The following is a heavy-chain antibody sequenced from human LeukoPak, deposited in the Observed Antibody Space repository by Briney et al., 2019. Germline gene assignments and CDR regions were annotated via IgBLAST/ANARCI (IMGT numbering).Heavy chain of an antibody. CDR3: ARDGPSIVGAPLFDY. J-gene: IGHJ4*02. CDR2: IYTSGST. V-gene: IGHV4-4*07. CDR1: GGSFSGYY. D-gene: IGHD1-26*01. Sequence: SETLSLTCAVYGGSFSGYYWSWIRQPAGKGLEWIGRIYTSGSTNYNPSLKSRVTMSVDTSKNQFSLKLSSVTAADTAVYYCARDGPSIVGAPLFDYWGQGTLVTVSS.